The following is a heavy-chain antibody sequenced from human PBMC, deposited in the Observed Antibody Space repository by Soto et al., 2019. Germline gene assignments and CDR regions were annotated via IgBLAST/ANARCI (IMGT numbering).Heavy chain of an antibody. Sequence: QVQLQQWGAGLLKPSETLSLTCAVYGGFVTSGSYYWSWIRQPPGKGLEWIGEMSHSGGTHFNPSLKSRVTISVDTSKNQFPLEVSSVTAADTALYYCARVEWGTATTVVDAFDIWGPGTMVTVSS. V-gene: IGHV4-34*01. CDR1: GGFVTSGSYY. D-gene: IGHD1-1*01. CDR3: ARVEWGTATTVVDAFDI. CDR2: MSHSGGT. J-gene: IGHJ3*02.